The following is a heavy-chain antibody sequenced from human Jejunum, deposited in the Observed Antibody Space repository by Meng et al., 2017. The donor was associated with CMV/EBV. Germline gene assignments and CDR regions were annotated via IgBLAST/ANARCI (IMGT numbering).Heavy chain of an antibody. J-gene: IGHJ3*02. Sequence: SAFALSDYWLHWVRQAPGKGLVWVSRINNDGGSTVYAASVKGRFTIYRDNAKNTLSLQMNSLRGEDTAVYYCAREQSSSYAFDIWGQGTVVTVSS. CDR1: AFALSDYW. CDR3: AREQSSSYAFDI. V-gene: IGHV3-74*03. CDR2: INNDGGST. D-gene: IGHD6-6*01.